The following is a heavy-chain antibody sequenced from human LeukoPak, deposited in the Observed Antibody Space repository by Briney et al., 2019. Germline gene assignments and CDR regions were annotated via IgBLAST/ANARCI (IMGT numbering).Heavy chain of an antibody. V-gene: IGHV4-38-2*02. CDR3: ARARGLFHYMDV. CDR2: IYHSGST. D-gene: IGHD2-21*01. CDR1: GYSISSGYY. J-gene: IGHJ6*03. Sequence: SETLSLTCTVSGYSISSGYYWGWIRQPPGKGLEWIGSIYHSGSTYYNPSLKSRVTISVDTSKNQFSLKLSSVTAADTAVYYCARARGLFHYMDVWGKGTTVTVSS.